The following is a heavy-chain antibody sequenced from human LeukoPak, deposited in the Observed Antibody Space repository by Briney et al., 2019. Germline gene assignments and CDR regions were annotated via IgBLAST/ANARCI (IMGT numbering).Heavy chain of an antibody. Sequence: QXXGXGXEWMGGIIPIFGTANYAQKFQGRVTITADKSTSTAYMELSSLRSEDTAVYYCARASYDILTGYYFDYWGQGTLVTVSS. D-gene: IGHD3-9*01. J-gene: IGHJ4*02. CDR2: IIPIFGTA. V-gene: IGHV1-69*06. CDR3: ARASYDILTGYYFDY.